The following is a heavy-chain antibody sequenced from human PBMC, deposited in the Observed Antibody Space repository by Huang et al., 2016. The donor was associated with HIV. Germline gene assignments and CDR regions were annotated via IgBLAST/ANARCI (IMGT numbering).Heavy chain of an antibody. D-gene: IGHD6-19*01. CDR1: GFTFSTYW. J-gene: IGHJ4*02. V-gene: IGHV3-74*01. Sequence: EVQLVESGGGLVQPGGSLRLSCAASGFTFSTYWMHWVRQVPGKGLVWVSRINRDGSSTTYADSVKGRFTISRDNAKNTLYLQMNSLRAEDTAVYYCARDGRSGWYNFDYWGQGTLVTVSS. CDR2: INRDGSST. CDR3: ARDGRSGWYNFDY.